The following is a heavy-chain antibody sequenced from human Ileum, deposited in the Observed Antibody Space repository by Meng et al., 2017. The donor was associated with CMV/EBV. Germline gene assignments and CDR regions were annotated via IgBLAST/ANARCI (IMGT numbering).Heavy chain of an antibody. J-gene: IGHJ6*02. CDR1: EFIFSDYT. CDR3: ARSLSSRAYVMDV. Sequence: GESLKISCAASEFIFSDYTMNWVRQAPGKGLDWISYITSTSSNIYYADSVEGRFTISRDNAKNSLFLQINSLRAEDTAVYYCARSLSSRAYVMDVWGQGTTVTVSS. D-gene: IGHD3-10*01. V-gene: IGHV3-48*04. CDR2: ITSTSSNI.